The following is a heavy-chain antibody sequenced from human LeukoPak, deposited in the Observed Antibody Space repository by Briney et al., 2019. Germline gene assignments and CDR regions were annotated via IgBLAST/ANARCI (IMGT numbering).Heavy chain of an antibody. D-gene: IGHD3-10*01. CDR3: ARRHHYGSGSFDY. CDR1: GGSMYSYY. CDR2: IFYSGTT. V-gene: IGHV4-59*08. Sequence: PSETLSLTCTVSGGSMYSYYWSWIRQPPGKGLGWIGHIFYSGTTNYNPSLKSRVTISIDTSKNQFSLKLSSVTAADTAVYYCARRHHYGSGSFDYWGQGTLVTVSS. J-gene: IGHJ4*02.